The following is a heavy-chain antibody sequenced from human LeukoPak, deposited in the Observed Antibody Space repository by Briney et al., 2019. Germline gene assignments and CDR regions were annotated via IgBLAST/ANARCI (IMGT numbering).Heavy chain of an antibody. V-gene: IGHV4-61*01. J-gene: IGHJ5*02. CDR2: IYYSGST. D-gene: IGHD3-22*01. CDR3: ARDLVYDSSGSDGAGWFDP. CDR1: GGSISSISHY. Sequence: PSETLSLTCTVSGGSISSISHYWGWIRQPPGKGLEWIGYIYYSGSTSYNPSLKSRVTISLDTSNNQFSLKLRSVTAADTAVYYCARDLVYDSSGSDGAGWFDPWGQGTLVTVSS.